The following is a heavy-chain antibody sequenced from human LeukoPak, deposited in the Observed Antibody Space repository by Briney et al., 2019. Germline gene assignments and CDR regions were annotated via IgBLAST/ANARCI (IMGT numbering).Heavy chain of an antibody. J-gene: IGHJ6*03. V-gene: IGHV4-34*01. D-gene: IGHD1-26*01. CDR1: GGSFSGYY. Sequence: SETLSPTCAVYGGSFSGYYWSWIRQPAGKGLEWIGEINHSGSTNYNPSLKSRVTISVDTSKNQFSLKLSSVTAADTAVYYCAKIVGAHNSYYFYYYMDVWGKGTTVTVSS. CDR2: INHSGST. CDR3: AKIVGAHNSYYFYYYMDV.